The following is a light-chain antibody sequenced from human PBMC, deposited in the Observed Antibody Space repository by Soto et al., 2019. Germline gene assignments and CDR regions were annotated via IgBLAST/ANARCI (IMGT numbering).Light chain of an antibody. V-gene: IGLV2-23*02. CDR2: EVS. Sequence: QSALTQPASVSGSPGQSITISCTGTSSDVGSHNLVSWYQQHPGHAPKLMIYEVSKRPLGVSARFSASKSGNAASLTIPGLQAEDEADYYCCSDGGSRAVFGGGTQLTVL. CDR1: SSDVGSHNL. J-gene: IGLJ7*01. CDR3: CSDGGSRAV.